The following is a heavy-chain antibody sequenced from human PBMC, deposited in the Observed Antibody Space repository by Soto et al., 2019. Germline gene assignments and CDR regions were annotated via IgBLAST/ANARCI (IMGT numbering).Heavy chain of an antibody. CDR3: ARDAKITLFRGFIIKEMGV. CDR1: GGSISSSNW. D-gene: IGHD3-10*01. Sequence: SETLSLTCAVSGGSISSSNWWSWVRQPPGKGLEWIGEIYHSGSTNYNPSLKSRVTISVDKSKNQFSLKLSSVTAADTAVYYFARDAKITLFRGFIIKEMGVGGQESTVTVSS. J-gene: IGHJ6*02. V-gene: IGHV4-4*02. CDR2: IYHSGST.